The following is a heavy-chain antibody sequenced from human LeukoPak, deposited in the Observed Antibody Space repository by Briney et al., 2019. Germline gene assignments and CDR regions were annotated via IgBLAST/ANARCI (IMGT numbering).Heavy chain of an antibody. D-gene: IGHD6-13*01. Sequence: GGSLRLSCAASGFTVSNNYMSWVRQAPGKGLEWVSSISSSSDYIYYADSVKGRFTISRDNAKNSLFLQMNSLRVEDSAVYYCARDSGSSWREGLNYWGQGTLVTVSS. CDR3: ARDSGSSWREGLNY. CDR2: ISSSSDYI. J-gene: IGHJ4*02. V-gene: IGHV3-21*01. CDR1: GFTVSNNY.